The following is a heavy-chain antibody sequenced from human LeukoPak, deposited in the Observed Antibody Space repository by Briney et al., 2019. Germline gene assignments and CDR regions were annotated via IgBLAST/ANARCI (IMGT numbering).Heavy chain of an antibody. D-gene: IGHD3-3*01. CDR2: ISGSGGSI. V-gene: IGHV3-23*01. Sequence: GGSLRLSCAASGFTFSSYAMSWVRQAPGKGLEWVSAISGSGGSIYYADSVKGRFTISRDNSKNTLYLQMNSLRAEDTAVYYCAKGGRPYYDFWSGYYTGRLGGQDYYYYGMDVWGQGTTVTVSS. J-gene: IGHJ6*02. CDR3: AKGGRPYYDFWSGYYTGRLGGQDYYYYGMDV. CDR1: GFTFSSYA.